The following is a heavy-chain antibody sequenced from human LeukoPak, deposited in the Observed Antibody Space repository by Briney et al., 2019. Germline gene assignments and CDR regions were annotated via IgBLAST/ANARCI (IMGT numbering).Heavy chain of an antibody. CDR2: INHSGST. CDR3: ARGYCSGGSCYPTKIYYYGMDV. D-gene: IGHD2-15*01. CDR1: GGSFSGYY. J-gene: IGHJ6*02. V-gene: IGHV4-34*01. Sequence: SETLSLTCAVYGGSFSGYYWSWIRQPPGKGLEWIGEINHSGSTNYNPSLKSRVTISVDTSKNQFSLKLSSVTAADTAVYYCARGYCSGGSCYPTKIYYYGMDVWGQGTTVTVSS.